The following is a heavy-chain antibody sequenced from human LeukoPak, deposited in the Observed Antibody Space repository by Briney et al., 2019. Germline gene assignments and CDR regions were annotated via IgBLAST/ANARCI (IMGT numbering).Heavy chain of an antibody. D-gene: IGHD2-15*01. Sequence: KPSQTLSLTCGVSGASLSRGGYSWSWVRQPPGKGLEWIGFIYNSGSTYYNPSPQSRVTISVDTSNNQFSLKLSPVTAADTAVYYCAGYCSGGSCYPVGSWFDPWGQGTLVTVSS. J-gene: IGHJ5*02. CDR3: AGYCSGGSCYPVGSWFDP. CDR1: GASLSRGGYS. V-gene: IGHV4-30-4*07. CDR2: IYNSGST.